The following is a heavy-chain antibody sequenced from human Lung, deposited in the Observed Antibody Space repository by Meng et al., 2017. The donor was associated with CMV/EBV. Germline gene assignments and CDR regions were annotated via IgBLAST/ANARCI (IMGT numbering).Heavy chain of an antibody. CDR2: ISSNGGST. CDR1: GFTFSSYA. Sequence: SXAASGFTFSSYAMHWVRQAPGKGLEYVSAISSNGGSTYYADSVKGRFTISRDNSKNTLYLKMGSLRAEDMAVYYCARDHDYDFWSGYVDYWGQGTLVSVYS. D-gene: IGHD3-3*01. J-gene: IGHJ4*02. CDR3: ARDHDYDFWSGYVDY. V-gene: IGHV3-64*02.